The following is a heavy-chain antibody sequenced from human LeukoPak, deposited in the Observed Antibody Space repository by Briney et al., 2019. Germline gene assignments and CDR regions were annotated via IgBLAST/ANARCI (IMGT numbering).Heavy chain of an antibody. V-gene: IGHV3-21*01. Sequence: GGSLRLSCAASGFTFSIYSMNWVRQAPGKGLEWVSSISSSSSYIYYADSVKGRFTISRDNAKNSLYLQMNSLRAEDTAVYYCASNFGVPYDSYGMDVWGQGTTVTVSS. CDR3: ASNFGVPYDSYGMDV. CDR1: GFTFSIYS. J-gene: IGHJ6*02. D-gene: IGHD3-16*01. CDR2: ISSSSSYI.